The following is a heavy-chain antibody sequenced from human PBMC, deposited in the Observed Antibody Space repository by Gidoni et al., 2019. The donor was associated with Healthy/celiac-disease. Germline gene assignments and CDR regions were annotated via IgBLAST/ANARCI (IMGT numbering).Heavy chain of an antibody. CDR3: AREERDTAMVNFDY. Sequence: EVQLVESGGGLVQPGGSLRLSCAASGVTVSSYSMNWVRQAPGKGLEWISYISSSSSTIYYADAVQGRFTISRDNAKNSLYLQMNSLRAEDTAVYYCAREERDTAMVNFDYWGQGTPVTVSS. CDR1: GVTVSSYS. V-gene: IGHV3-48*01. D-gene: IGHD5-18*01. CDR2: ISSSSSTI. J-gene: IGHJ4*02.